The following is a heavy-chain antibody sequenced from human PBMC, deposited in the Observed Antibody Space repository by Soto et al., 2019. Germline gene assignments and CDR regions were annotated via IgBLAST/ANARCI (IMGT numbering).Heavy chain of an antibody. CDR2: ISYDGSNK. Sequence: GGSLRLSCAASGFTFSSYAMHWVRQAPGKGLEWVAVISYDGSNKYYADSVKGRFTISRGNSKNTLYLQMNSLRAEDTAVYYCARDQSVEWLLSGDYYYGMDVWGQGTTVTVSS. V-gene: IGHV3-30-3*01. J-gene: IGHJ6*02. CDR3: ARDQSVEWLLSGDYYYGMDV. D-gene: IGHD3-3*01. CDR1: GFTFSSYA.